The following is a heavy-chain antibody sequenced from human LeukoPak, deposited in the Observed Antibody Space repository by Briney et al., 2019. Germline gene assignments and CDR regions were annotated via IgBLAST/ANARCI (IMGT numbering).Heavy chain of an antibody. D-gene: IGHD3-10*01. CDR2: ISYDGSNK. CDR3: ARDEGFQVYYYYGMDV. J-gene: IGHJ6*02. V-gene: IGHV3-30-3*01. Sequence: GRSLRLSCAASGFTFSSYAMHWVRQAPGKGLEWVAVISYDGSNKYYADSVKGRFTISRDNSKNTLYLQMNSLRAEDTAVYYCARDEGFQVYYYYGMDVWGQGTTVTVSS. CDR1: GFTFSSYA.